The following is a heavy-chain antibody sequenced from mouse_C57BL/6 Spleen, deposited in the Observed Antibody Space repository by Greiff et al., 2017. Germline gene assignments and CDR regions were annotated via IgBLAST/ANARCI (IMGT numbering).Heavy chain of an antibody. CDR2: ISSGGDYI. CDR3: TRDRLPYWYFDV. CDR1: GFTFSSYA. J-gene: IGHJ1*03. D-gene: IGHD5-5*01. V-gene: IGHV5-9-1*02. Sequence: EVMLVESGEGLVKPGGSLKLSCAASGFTFSSYAMSWVRQTPEKRLEWVAYISSGGDYIYYAATVKGRFTISRDNARNTLYLQMSSLKSEDTAMYYCTRDRLPYWYFDVWGTGTTVTVSS.